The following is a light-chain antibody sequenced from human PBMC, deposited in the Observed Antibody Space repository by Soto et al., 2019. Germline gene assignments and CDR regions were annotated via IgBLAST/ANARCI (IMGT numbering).Light chain of an antibody. Sequence: DIQMTQSPSTLSASVGDRVTITCRASQRINSWLAWYQQKPGKAPNLLIYDASTLESGVPSRFSGSGSGTEFTLTIPSLQPGDFATYYCQQYEALWTFGQGTKVEIK. J-gene: IGKJ1*01. CDR3: QQYEALWT. CDR1: QRINSW. V-gene: IGKV1-5*01. CDR2: DAS.